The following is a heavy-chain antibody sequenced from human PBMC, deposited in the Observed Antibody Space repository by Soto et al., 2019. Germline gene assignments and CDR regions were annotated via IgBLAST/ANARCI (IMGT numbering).Heavy chain of an antibody. Sequence: EVQLVDSGGGLVQPGGSLSLSCAASGFIFSNYVMSWVRQAPGKGLEWVSSISDSGGTSYYADSVKGRFTISRDNSKNTLYLQMNSLRAEDTAIYYCAQRPRALLTFDYWGQGTLVTVAS. V-gene: IGHV3-23*04. CDR3: AQRPRALLTFDY. CDR2: ISDSGGTS. D-gene: IGHD1-26*01. J-gene: IGHJ4*02. CDR1: GFIFSNYV.